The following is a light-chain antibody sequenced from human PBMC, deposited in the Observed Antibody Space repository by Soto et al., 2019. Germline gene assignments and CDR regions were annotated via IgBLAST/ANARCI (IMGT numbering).Light chain of an antibody. CDR3: QQYGGSPLFT. J-gene: IGKJ3*01. Sequence: EIVLTQSPGTLSLSPGERATLSCRTSQSVSSSYLAWYQQRPGQAPRLLIYGASSRATGIPDRFSGSGSGTDFTLTISRLEPEDFAVYYCQQYGGSPLFTFGPGTRVDFK. CDR1: QSVSSSY. V-gene: IGKV3-20*01. CDR2: GAS.